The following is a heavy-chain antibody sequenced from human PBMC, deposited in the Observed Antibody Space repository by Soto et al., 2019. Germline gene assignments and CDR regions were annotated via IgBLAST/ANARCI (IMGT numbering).Heavy chain of an antibody. CDR3: AKHDSSGYYLDY. Sequence: CAASGFTFSSYSMNWVRQAPGKGLEWVSSISSSSSYIHYADSVKGRFTISRDNSKNTLYLQMNSLRAEDTAVYYCAKHDSSGYYLDYWGQGTLVTVSS. J-gene: IGHJ4*02. V-gene: IGHV3-21*01. CDR1: GFTFSSYS. D-gene: IGHD3-22*01. CDR2: ISSSSSYI.